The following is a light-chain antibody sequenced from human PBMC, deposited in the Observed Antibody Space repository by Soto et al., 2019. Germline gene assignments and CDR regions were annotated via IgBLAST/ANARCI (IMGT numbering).Light chain of an antibody. J-gene: IGLJ1*01. CDR2: EVS. CDR1: SSDVGGYNY. V-gene: IGLV2-8*01. CDR3: SSYAGSFYV. Sequence: QSVLTQPPSASGSPGQSVTISCTGTSSDVGGYNYVSWYQQHPGKAPKLMIYEVSKRPSGVPDRFSGSKSGNTASLTVSGLQAEDEADYYCSSYAGSFYVLGTGTKVTVL.